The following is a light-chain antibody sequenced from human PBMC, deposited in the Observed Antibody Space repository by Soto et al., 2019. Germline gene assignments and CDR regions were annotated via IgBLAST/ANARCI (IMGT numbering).Light chain of an antibody. V-gene: IGLV2-14*01. CDR3: SSYTSITTYV. CDR1: SSDVGAYNY. Sequence: LTPPASVSGSPGHSITISCTGTSSDVGAYNYVSWYQQHPGKAPRLMIYDVSNRPSGVSNRFSGSKSGNTASLTISGLQAEDEADYYCSSYTSITTYVFGGGTKVTV. CDR2: DVS. J-gene: IGLJ1*01.